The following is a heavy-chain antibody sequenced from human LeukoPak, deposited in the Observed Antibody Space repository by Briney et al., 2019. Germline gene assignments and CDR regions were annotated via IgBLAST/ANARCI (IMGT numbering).Heavy chain of an antibody. D-gene: IGHD3-22*01. J-gene: IGHJ4*02. CDR1: ENSVSGGFY. V-gene: IGHV4-38-2*02. CDR3: ARKPIVNSAWYYFDY. CDR2: IYHSGTT. Sequence: KPSETLSLTCNVAENSVSGGFYWAWIRQPPGKGLEWIGSIYHSGTTYYNPSLNRRVTMSVDTSKNQFSLKLSSVTAADTAVYYCARKPIVNSAWYYFDYWGQGTLVTVSS.